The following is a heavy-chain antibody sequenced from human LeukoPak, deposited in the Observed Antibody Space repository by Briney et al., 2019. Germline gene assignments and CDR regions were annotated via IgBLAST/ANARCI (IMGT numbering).Heavy chain of an antibody. Sequence: SAGYLRLSCAASGFTFSSYGMHWVRQAQGKGLEWVAVIWYDGSNKYYADSVKGRFTISRDNSKNTLYLQMNSLRAEDTAVYYSALEIATTPTYFDYGSQGTLVTVSS. V-gene: IGHV3-33*01. D-gene: IGHD5-24*01. CDR2: IWYDGSNK. CDR3: ALEIATTPTYFDY. CDR1: GFTFSSYG. J-gene: IGHJ4*02.